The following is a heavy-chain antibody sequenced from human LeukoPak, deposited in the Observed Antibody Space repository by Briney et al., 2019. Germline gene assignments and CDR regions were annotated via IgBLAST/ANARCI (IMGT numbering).Heavy chain of an antibody. D-gene: IGHD6-13*01. Sequence: PSETLSLTCAVSGGSISSSNWWSWVRQPPGKGLEWIGEIYHSGSTNYNPSLKSRVTISVDKSKNQFSLKLSSVTAADTAVYYCARGNPGIAAAGTSRFDYWGQGTLVTVSS. CDR2: IYHSGST. CDR1: GGSISSSNW. J-gene: IGHJ4*02. V-gene: IGHV4-4*02. CDR3: ARGNPGIAAAGTSRFDY.